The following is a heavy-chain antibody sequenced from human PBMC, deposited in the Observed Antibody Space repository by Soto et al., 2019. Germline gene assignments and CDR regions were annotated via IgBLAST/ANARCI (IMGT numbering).Heavy chain of an antibody. D-gene: IGHD2-15*01. CDR1: GYSFSNYR. Sequence: PGESLKISCKGSGYSFSNYRIAWVRQMPGKGLEWMGIIFPADSDTKYSPSFQGQVTISADKSISTAYLQWSSLKASDTAMYYCASSVVVPSTMNYFDYWGQGSLVTVSS. V-gene: IGHV5-51*01. CDR3: ASSVVVPSTMNYFDY. J-gene: IGHJ4*02. CDR2: IFPADSDT.